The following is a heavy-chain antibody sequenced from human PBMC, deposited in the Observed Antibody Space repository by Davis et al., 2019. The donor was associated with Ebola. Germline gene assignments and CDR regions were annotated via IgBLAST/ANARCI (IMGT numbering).Heavy chain of an antibody. V-gene: IGHV1-18*01. D-gene: IGHD3-3*01. CDR3: ARVSYDFWSGYDY. Sequence: ASVKVSCKASGGTFSSYDINWVRQAPGQGLEWMGWISAYNGNTNYAQKLQGRVTMTTDTSTSTAYMELRSLRSDDTAVYYCARVSYDFWSGYDYWGQGTLVTVSS. CDR1: GGTFSSYD. CDR2: ISAYNGNT. J-gene: IGHJ4*02.